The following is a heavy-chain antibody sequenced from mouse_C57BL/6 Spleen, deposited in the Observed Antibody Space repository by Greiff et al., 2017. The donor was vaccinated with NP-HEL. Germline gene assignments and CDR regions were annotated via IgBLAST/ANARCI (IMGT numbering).Heavy chain of an antibody. CDR2: IWSGGST. V-gene: IGHV2-2*01. Sequence: VKLVESGPGLVQPSQSLSITCTVSGFSLTSYGVHWVRQSPGKGLEWLGVIWSGGSTDYNAAFISRLSISKDNSKSQVFFKMNSLQADDTAIYYCAREHVYDGYLAWFAYWGQGTLVTVSA. CDR3: AREHVYDGYLAWFAY. J-gene: IGHJ3*01. CDR1: GFSLTSYG. D-gene: IGHD2-3*01.